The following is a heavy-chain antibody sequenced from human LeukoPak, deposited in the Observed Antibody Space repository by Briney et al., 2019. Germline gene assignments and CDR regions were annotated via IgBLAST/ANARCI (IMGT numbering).Heavy chain of an antibody. CDR3: ARDGPRGIVGARGAFDI. V-gene: IGHV1-18*01. J-gene: IGHJ3*02. CDR1: GYTFTSYG. D-gene: IGHD1-26*01. CDR2: ISAYNGNT. Sequence: ASVKVSCKASGYTFTSYGICWVRQAPGQGLEWMGWISAYNGNTNYAQKLQGRVTMTTDTSTSTAYMELRSLRSDDTAVYYCARDGPRGIVGARGAFDIWGQGTMVTVSS.